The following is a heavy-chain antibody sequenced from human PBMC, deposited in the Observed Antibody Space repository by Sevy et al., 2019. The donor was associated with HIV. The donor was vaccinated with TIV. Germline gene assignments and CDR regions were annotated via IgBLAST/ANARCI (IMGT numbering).Heavy chain of an antibody. CDR1: DFIFENYW. Sequence: GESLKISCGASDFIFENYWMTWVRQTSGQGLEWVATIKLDGSDKYYGDSVKGRFTISRDNSKKSLYLQMNSLRAEDTAVYYCARDRGVGTSSYGMDVWGQGTTVTVSS. J-gene: IGHJ6*02. CDR2: IKLDGSDK. V-gene: IGHV3-7*01. CDR3: ARDRGVGTSSYGMDV. D-gene: IGHD1-26*01.